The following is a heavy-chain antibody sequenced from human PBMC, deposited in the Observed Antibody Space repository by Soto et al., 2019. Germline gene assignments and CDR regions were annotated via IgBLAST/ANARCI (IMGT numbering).Heavy chain of an antibody. Sequence: QVQLVQSGAEVKEPGASVKVSCKASGYTFTSYDVNWVRQATGQGLEWMGWMNPNSGNTGYAQRFQGRVTMTRDTPLSTAYMELSSLKSEDTAVYYCATTVTDFDYWGQGTLVTVAS. CDR1: GYTFTSYD. CDR2: MNPNSGNT. D-gene: IGHD4-17*01. CDR3: ATTVTDFDY. J-gene: IGHJ4*02. V-gene: IGHV1-8*01.